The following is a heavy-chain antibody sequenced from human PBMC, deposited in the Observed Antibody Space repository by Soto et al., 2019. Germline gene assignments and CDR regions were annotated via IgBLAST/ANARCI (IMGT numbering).Heavy chain of an antibody. J-gene: IGHJ6*02. CDR2: IIPIFGTA. D-gene: IGHD2-15*01. CDR1: GGTFSSYA. V-gene: IGHV1-69*13. Sequence: GASVKVSCKASGGTFSSYAISWVRQAPGQGLEWMGGIIPIFGTANYAQKFQGRVTITADESTSTAYMELGSLRSEDTAVYYCASDCSGGSCYPYYYYYGMDVWGQGTTVTVSS. CDR3: ASDCSGGSCYPYYYYYGMDV.